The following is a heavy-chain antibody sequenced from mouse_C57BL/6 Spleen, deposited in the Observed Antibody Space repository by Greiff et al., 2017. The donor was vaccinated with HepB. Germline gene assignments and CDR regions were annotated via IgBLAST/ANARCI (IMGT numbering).Heavy chain of an antibody. Sequence: QVQLQQPGAELVKPGASVKLSCKASGYTFTSYWMHWVKQGPGQGLEWIGMIHPNSGSTNYNEKFKSKATLTVDKSSSTAYMQLSSLTSEDSAVYYCAREELDYAYAMDYWGQGTSVTVSS. J-gene: IGHJ4*01. CDR2: IHPNSGST. CDR1: GYTFTSYW. CDR3: AREELDYAYAMDY. V-gene: IGHV1-64*01. D-gene: IGHD2-4*01.